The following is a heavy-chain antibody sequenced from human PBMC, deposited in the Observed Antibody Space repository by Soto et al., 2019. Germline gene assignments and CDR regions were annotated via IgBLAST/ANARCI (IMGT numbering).Heavy chain of an antibody. J-gene: IGHJ5*02. CDR2: INHSGST. V-gene: IGHV4-34*01. D-gene: IGHD2-2*02. CDR1: GGSFSGYY. CDR3: ASSNSIVVVPAATPNNWFDP. Sequence: SETLSLTCAVYGGSFSGYYWSWSRQPPGKGLEWIGEINHSGSTNYNPSLKSRVTISVDTSKNQFSLKLSSVTAADTAVYYCASSNSIVVVPAATPNNWFDPWGQGTLVTVSS.